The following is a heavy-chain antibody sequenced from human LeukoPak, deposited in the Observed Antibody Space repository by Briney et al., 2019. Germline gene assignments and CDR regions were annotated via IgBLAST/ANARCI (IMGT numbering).Heavy chain of an antibody. J-gene: IGHJ3*02. Sequence: ASVKVSCKVSGHTLTELSIHWVRQAPGKGLEWMGRFDPGDGERVYAQRLQGRVSMTEDTSTDTAYMDLRSLRSDDTATYYCVTDRGAINAFDIWGPGTMVTVSS. D-gene: IGHD2-15*01. V-gene: IGHV1-24*01. CDR2: FDPGDGER. CDR3: VTDRGAINAFDI. CDR1: GHTLTELS.